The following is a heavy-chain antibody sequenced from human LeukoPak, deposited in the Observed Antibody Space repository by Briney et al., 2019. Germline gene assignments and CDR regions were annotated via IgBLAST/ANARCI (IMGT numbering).Heavy chain of an antibody. CDR3: ARASMVRGVIGY. CDR2: INHSGST. V-gene: IGHV4-34*01. D-gene: IGHD3-10*01. Sequence: SENLSLTCAVYGGSFSGYYWSWIRQPPGKGLEWIGEINHSGSTNYNPSLKSRVTISVGTSKNQFSLKLSSVTAADTAVYYCARASMVRGVIGYWGQGTLVTVSS. CDR1: GGSFSGYY. J-gene: IGHJ4*02.